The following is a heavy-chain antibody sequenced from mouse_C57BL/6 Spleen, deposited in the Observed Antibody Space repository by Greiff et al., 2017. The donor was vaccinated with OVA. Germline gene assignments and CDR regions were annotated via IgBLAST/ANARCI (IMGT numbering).Heavy chain of an antibody. CDR3: ARSPPYDLYAMDY. J-gene: IGHJ4*01. CDR1: GYTFTDHT. Sequence: VKLQESDAELVKPGASVKISCKVSGYTFTDHTIHWMKQRPEQGLEWIGYIYPRDGSTKYNEKFKGKATLTADKSSSTAYMQLNSLTSEDSAVYFCARSPPYDLYAMDYWGQGTSVTVSS. D-gene: IGHD2-3*01. V-gene: IGHV1-78*01. CDR2: IYPRDGST.